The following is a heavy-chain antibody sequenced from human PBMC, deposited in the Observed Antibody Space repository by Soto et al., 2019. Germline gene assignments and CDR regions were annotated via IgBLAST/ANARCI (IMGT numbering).Heavy chain of an antibody. D-gene: IGHD1-26*01. Sequence: QVTLKESGPVLVKPTETLTLTCTVSGFSLTNTRMGVSWIRQPPGQALEWLAHIFSNDEKSYSTSLKSRLTISKDTSKSQVVLTMTNMDPVDTDTYYCARMWDRWEHYYYYGMDVWGQGTTVTVSS. CDR1: GFSLTNTRMG. J-gene: IGHJ6*02. V-gene: IGHV2-26*01. CDR2: IFSNDEK. CDR3: ARMWDRWEHYYYYGMDV.